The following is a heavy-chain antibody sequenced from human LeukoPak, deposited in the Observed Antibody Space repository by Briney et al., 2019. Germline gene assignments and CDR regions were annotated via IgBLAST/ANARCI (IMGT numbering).Heavy chain of an antibody. V-gene: IGHV4-59*01. D-gene: IGHD6-19*01. CDR2: IYYSGST. Sequence: SETLSLTCTVSGGSISSYYWSWIRQPPGKGLEWIGYIYYSGSTNYNPSLKSRVTISVDTSKNQFSLKLSSVTAADTAVYYCASTIVAGTEYYFDYWGQGTLVTVSS. CDR1: GGSISSYY. J-gene: IGHJ4*02. CDR3: ASTIVAGTEYYFDY.